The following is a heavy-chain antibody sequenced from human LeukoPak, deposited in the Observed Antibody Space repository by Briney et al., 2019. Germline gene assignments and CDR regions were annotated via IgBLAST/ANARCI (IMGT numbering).Heavy chain of an antibody. V-gene: IGHV4-31*03. J-gene: IGHJ4*02. Sequence: PSETLSLTCTVSGVSISSGGYHWSWIRQHPGKGLEWIGYIYYSGGTYYKPSLKSRVIISVDTSKNQFSLKLSSVTAADTAVYYCARTYCSSNRCFDYWGQGTLATVSS. D-gene: IGHD2-2*01. CDR2: IYYSGGT. CDR1: GVSISSGGYH. CDR3: ARTYCSSNRCFDY.